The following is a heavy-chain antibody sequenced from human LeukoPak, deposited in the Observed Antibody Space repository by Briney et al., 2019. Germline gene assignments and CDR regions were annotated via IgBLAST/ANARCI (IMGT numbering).Heavy chain of an antibody. CDR2: ISAYNGNT. CDR3: ASNPTFYSGYDIDYGMDV. V-gene: IGHV1-18*01. Sequence: ASVKVSCKASGYTFTSYGISWVRQAPGQGLEWMGWISAYNGNTNYAQKLQGRVTMTTDTSTSTAYMELRSLRSDDTAVYYCASNPTFYSGYDIDYGMDVWGQGTTVTVSS. CDR1: GYTFTSYG. D-gene: IGHD5-12*01. J-gene: IGHJ6*02.